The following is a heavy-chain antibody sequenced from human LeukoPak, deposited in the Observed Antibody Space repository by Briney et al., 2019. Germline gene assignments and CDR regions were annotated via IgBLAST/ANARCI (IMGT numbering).Heavy chain of an antibody. CDR1: GGSISSYY. CDR2: IYYSGST. J-gene: IGHJ4*02. Sequence: SETLSLTCTVSGGSISSYYWSWIRQPPGKGLEWIGYIYYSGSTNYNPSLKSRVTISVDTSKNQFSLKLSSVTAADTAVYYCARDGDTAMVFDYWGQGTLVTVSS. D-gene: IGHD5-18*01. CDR3: ARDGDTAMVFDY. V-gene: IGHV4-59*01.